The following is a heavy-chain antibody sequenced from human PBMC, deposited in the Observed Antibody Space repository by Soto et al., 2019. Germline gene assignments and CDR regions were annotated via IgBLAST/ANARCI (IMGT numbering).Heavy chain of an antibody. V-gene: IGHV3-21*01. CDR1: GFTFSSYS. CDR3: ARACSSTSCSGYYYYGMDV. J-gene: IGHJ6*02. D-gene: IGHD2-2*01. Sequence: GGSLRLSCAASGFTFSSYSMNWVRQAPGKGLEWVSPISSSSSYIYYADSVKGRFTISRDNAKNSLYLQMNSLRAEDTAVYYCARACSSTSCSGYYYYGMDVWGQGTTVTVSS. CDR2: ISSSSSYI.